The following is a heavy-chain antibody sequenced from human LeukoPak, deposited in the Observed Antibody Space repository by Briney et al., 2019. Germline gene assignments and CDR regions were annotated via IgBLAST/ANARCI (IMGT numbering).Heavy chain of an antibody. Sequence: GGSLRLSCAASGFTFSSYWMSWVPQAPGKGLEWVANIKQDGSEKYYVDSVRRRFTISRDNAKNSLYVQMNSLRAEDTAVYYCARAPGLLYYSYMDVWGKGTTVTVSS. V-gene: IGHV3-7*01. D-gene: IGHD1-26*01. CDR2: IKQDGSEK. CDR3: ARAPGLLYYSYMDV. CDR1: GFTFSSYW. J-gene: IGHJ6*03.